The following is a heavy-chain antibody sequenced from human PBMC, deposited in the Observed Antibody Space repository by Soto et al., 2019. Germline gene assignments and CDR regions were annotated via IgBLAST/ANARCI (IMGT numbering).Heavy chain of an antibody. J-gene: IGHJ4*02. D-gene: IGHD5-12*01. CDR3: ARSKGGYNPGGFDY. CDR1: GGSISSYY. CDR2: IYYSGST. Sequence: SETLSLTCTVSGGSISSYYWSWIRQPPGKGLEWIGYIYYSGSTNYNPSLKSRVTISVDTSKNQFSLKLSSVTAADTAVYYCARSKGGYNPGGFDYWGQGTLVTVS. V-gene: IGHV4-59*01.